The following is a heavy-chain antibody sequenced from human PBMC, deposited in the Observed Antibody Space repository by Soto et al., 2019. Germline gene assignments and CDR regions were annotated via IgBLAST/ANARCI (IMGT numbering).Heavy chain of an antibody. J-gene: IGHJ5*02. CDR3: AGGNSGYGYGCFDP. D-gene: IGHD5-12*01. Sequence: ASVKVSLKDSGYTFTRCYIHWVRQAPGQGLEWIGWINPNRGGTNYAQKFQGWVTMTRDTSISTAYLELSRREPEDTAGYYRAGGNSGYGYGCFDPWGQGTRVTVSS. CDR2: INPNRGGT. CDR1: GYTFTRCY. V-gene: IGHV1-2*04.